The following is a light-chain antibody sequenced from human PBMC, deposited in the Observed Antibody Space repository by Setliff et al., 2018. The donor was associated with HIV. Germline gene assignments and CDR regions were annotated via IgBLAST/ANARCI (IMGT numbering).Light chain of an antibody. Sequence: EIVLTQSPGTLFLSPGERATLSCRASESVHNSYLAWYQQKTGQAPRLLIYGASSRATGIPDRFSGSGSGTDFTLTISRLEPEDFGIYYCQQFGDSPLTFGGGTKVDIK. J-gene: IGKJ4*01. CDR1: ESVHNSY. V-gene: IGKV3-20*01. CDR2: GAS. CDR3: QQFGDSPLT.